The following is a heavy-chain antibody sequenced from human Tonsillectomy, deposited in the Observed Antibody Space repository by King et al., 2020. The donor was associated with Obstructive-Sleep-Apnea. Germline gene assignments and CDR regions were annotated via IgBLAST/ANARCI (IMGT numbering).Heavy chain of an antibody. V-gene: IGHV3-48*04. D-gene: IGHD1-26*01. CDR2: ISSSSSTI. CDR3: ARGPPIVGATTSVDY. J-gene: IGHJ4*02. Sequence: VQLVESGGGLVQPGGSLRLSCAASGFTFSSYSVNWVRQAPGKGLEWVSYISSSSSTIYYADSVKGRFTISRDNAKNSLYLQMNSLRAEDTAVYYCARGPPIVGATTSVDYWGQGTLVTVSS. CDR1: GFTFSSYS.